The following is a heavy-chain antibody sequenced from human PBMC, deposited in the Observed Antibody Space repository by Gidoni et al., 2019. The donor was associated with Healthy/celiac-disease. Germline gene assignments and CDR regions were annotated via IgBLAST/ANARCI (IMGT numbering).Heavy chain of an antibody. CDR3: AKENEGMTTVTS. Sequence: TASGFTFSSYAMSWVRQAPGKGLEWVSAISGSGGSTYYADSVKGRFTISRDNSKNTLYLQMNSLRAEDTAVYYCAKENEGMTTVTSWGQGTLVTVSS. CDR1: GFTFSSYA. J-gene: IGHJ4*02. CDR2: ISGSGGST. V-gene: IGHV3-23*01. D-gene: IGHD4-17*01.